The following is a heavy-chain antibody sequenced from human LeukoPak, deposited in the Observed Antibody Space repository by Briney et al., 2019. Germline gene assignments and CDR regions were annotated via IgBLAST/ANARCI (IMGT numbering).Heavy chain of an antibody. Sequence: PGGSLRLSCAASGFTFDDYAMHWVRQAPGKGLEWVSGISWNSGSIGYADSVKGRFTISRDNAKNSLYLQMNSLRAEDTALYYCAKSLPYRDYVHWYFDLWGRGTLVTVSS. CDR2: ISWNSGSI. CDR3: AKSLPYRDYVHWYFDL. D-gene: IGHD2-21*01. CDR1: GFTFDDYA. V-gene: IGHV3-9*01. J-gene: IGHJ2*01.